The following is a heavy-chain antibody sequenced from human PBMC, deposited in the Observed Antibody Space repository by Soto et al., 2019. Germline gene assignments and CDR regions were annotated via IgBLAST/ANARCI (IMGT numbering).Heavy chain of an antibody. CDR3: ARVATAMTHDF. Sequence: GGSLRLSCAASGFSLSTNTMHWVRQVPGKGLEWVASISNDGRRKYYADFVKGRFTISRDTANNILYLEMNSLRAEDTSLYYCARVATAMTHDFWGQGTQVTVSS. J-gene: IGHJ4*02. V-gene: IGHV3-30*04. CDR2: ISNDGRRK. D-gene: IGHD2-21*02. CDR1: GFSLSTNT.